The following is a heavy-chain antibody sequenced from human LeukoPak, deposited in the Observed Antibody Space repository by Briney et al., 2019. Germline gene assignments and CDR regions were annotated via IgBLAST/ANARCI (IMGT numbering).Heavy chain of an antibody. CDR3: ARDRGFSSGWVNYYYMDV. CDR1: GFTFSDYY. J-gene: IGHJ6*03. D-gene: IGHD6-19*01. V-gene: IGHV3-11*04. Sequence: PGGSLRPSCAASGFTFSDYYLSWIRRAPGKGLEWISYISGSGSTIYYADSVKGRFTISRDNAKNSLYLQMNSLRPEDTAVYYCARDRGFSSGWVNYYYMDVWGKGTTVTVSS. CDR2: ISGSGSTI.